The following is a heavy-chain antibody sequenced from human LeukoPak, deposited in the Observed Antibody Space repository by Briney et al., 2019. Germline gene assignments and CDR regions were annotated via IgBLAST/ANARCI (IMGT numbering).Heavy chain of an antibody. CDR2: ISRGGTNI. D-gene: IGHD2-21*02. CDR1: GFSFDRYS. J-gene: IGHJ4*02. V-gene: IGHV3-21*01. Sequence: GGSLRLSCAASGFSFDRYSMYWVRQAPGKGLEWVASISRGGTNIYYADSVKGRYVISRDDSNNSLILQMNSLTAEDSAVYYCARDRIVVVTAAFDFWGQGTLVTVSS. CDR3: ARDRIVVVTAAFDF.